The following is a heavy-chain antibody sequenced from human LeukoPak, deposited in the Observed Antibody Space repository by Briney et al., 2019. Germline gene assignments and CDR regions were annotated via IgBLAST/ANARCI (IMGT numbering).Heavy chain of an antibody. CDR3: ASLDTAKQPLANH. CDR2: ISWNSGSI. CDR1: GFTFDDYA. D-gene: IGHD5-18*01. J-gene: IGHJ5*02. Sequence: PGGSLRLSCAASGFTFDDYAMRWVRQAPGKGLEWVSGISWNSGSIGYADSVKGRFTISRDNAKNSLYLQMNTLRVEDTAMYYCASLDTAKQPLANHWGQGTLVTVSS. V-gene: IGHV3-9*01.